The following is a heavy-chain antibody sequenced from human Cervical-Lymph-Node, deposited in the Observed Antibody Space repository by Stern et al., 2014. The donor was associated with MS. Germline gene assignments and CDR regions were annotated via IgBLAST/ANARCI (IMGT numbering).Heavy chain of an antibody. Sequence: QVQLVQSGAEVKPPGASVRVSCKTSGFSFTTSGISWVRQAPGQGLEWMGWISGYNGNTAYAQIFQGRVTTTTDTSTNTAYIEVRSLTSDDTAVYYCARGSLEGFGPWGQGTLVIVSS. V-gene: IGHV1-18*01. J-gene: IGHJ5*02. CDR2: ISGYNGNT. CDR3: ARGSLEGFGP. D-gene: IGHD5-24*01. CDR1: GFSFTTSG.